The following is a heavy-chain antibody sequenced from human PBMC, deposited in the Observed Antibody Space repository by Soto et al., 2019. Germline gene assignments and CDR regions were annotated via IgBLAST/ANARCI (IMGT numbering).Heavy chain of an antibody. D-gene: IGHD2-2*01. V-gene: IGHV3-74*01. Sequence: EVKLVESGGGLVQPGGSLRLSCAASGFTFGHYWMHWVRQAPGRGLVWVSRINSDESSRTYADFVKGRFTISSDNARSTLYVRMNSRRAEDTAGDYCARDSSEYASAGGIDYWGLGTLVTVSS. J-gene: IGHJ4*02. CDR2: INSDESSR. CDR1: GFTFGHYW. CDR3: ARDSSEYASAGGIDY.